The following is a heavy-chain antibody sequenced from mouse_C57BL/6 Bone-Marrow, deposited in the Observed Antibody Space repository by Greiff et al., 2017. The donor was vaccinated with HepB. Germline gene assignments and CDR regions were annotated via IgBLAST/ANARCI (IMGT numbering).Heavy chain of an antibody. J-gene: IGHJ4*01. CDR2: IYPRSGNT. V-gene: IGHV1-81*01. CDR1: GYTFTSYG. Sequence: QVQLQQSGAELARPGASVKLSCKASGYTFTSYGISWVKQRTGQGLDWIGEIYPRSGNTYYNEKFKGKATLTADKSSSTAYMELRSLTSEDSAVYFCARSGGMDYAMDYWGQGTSVTVSS. CDR3: ARSGGMDYAMDY. D-gene: IGHD1-1*02.